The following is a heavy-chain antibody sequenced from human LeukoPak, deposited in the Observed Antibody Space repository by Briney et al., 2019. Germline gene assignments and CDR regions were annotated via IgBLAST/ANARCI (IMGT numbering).Heavy chain of an antibody. J-gene: IGHJ4*02. V-gene: IGHV5-51*01. CDR2: IHPGDSDT. CDR1: GYSFASYW. D-gene: IGHD3-10*01. CDR3: ARRGEGPIGGIGY. Sequence: GESLKISCKGSGYSFASYWIGWVRQMPGKGLEWMGIIHPGDSDTRYSPSFQGQVTISAKKSISTAYLQWSSLKASDTAMYYCARRGEGPIGGIGYWGQGTLVTVSS.